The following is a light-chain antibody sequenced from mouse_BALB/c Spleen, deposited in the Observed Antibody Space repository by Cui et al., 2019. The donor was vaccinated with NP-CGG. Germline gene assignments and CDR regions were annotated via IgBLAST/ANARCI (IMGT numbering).Light chain of an antibody. Sequence: QAVVTQESAILTSPGETVTLTCRSSTGAVTTSNYANWVQEKPDHLFTGLIGGTNNRVPGVPARFSGSLIGDKAALTITGAQTEDEAIYFCALWYSNHWVFGGGTKLTVL. CDR2: GTN. J-gene: IGLJ1*01. CDR3: ALWYSNHWV. V-gene: IGLV1*01. CDR1: TGAVTTSNY.